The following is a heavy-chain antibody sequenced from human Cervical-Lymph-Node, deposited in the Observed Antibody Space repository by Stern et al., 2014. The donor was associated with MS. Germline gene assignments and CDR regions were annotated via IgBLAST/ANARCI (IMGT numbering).Heavy chain of an antibody. Sequence: VQLVESGPGLVKPSQTLSLTCTVSGGSISSGGYYWSWIRQHPGKGLEWIGYIYYSGSTYYNPCLKSRVTISVDTSKNQFSLKLSSVTAADTAVYYCARVAYDFWSGYYSIDYWGQGTLVTVSS. CDR1: GGSISSGGYY. J-gene: IGHJ4*02. CDR3: ARVAYDFWSGYYSIDY. V-gene: IGHV4-31*03. CDR2: IYYSGST. D-gene: IGHD3-3*01.